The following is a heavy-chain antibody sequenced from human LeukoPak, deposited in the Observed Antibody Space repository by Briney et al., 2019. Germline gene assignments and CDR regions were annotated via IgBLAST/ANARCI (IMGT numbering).Heavy chain of an antibody. CDR1: GDSISSYY. J-gene: IGHJ4*02. V-gene: IGHV4-59*01. CDR2: INYSGNT. D-gene: IGHD4-17*01. CDR3: AREGRQDYVYFDC. Sequence: SETPSLTCAVSGDSISSYYWSWIRQPPGKGLEWMGYINYSGNTNYNPSLKSRVTISVDTSKNQFSLRLTSVTAADTAVYYCAREGRQDYVYFDCWGQGTLVTVSS.